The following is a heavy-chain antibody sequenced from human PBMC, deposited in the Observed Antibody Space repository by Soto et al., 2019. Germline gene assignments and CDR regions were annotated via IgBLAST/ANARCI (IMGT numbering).Heavy chain of an antibody. CDR3: ARDKGREQLEYYYYYGMDV. CDR2: IYYSGST. V-gene: IGHV4-30-4*01. D-gene: IGHD6-6*01. Sequence: SETLSLTCTVSGGSISSGDYYWSWIRQPPGKGLEWIGYIYYSGSTYYNPSLKSRVTISVDTSKNQFSLKLSSVTAADTAVYYCARDKGREQLEYYYYYGMDVWGQGTTVTVSS. CDR1: GGSISSGDYY. J-gene: IGHJ6*02.